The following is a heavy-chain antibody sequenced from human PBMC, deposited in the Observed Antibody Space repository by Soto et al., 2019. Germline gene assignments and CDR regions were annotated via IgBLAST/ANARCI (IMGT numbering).Heavy chain of an antibody. V-gene: IGHV3-30-3*01. D-gene: IGHD6-13*01. J-gene: IGHJ6*02. CDR1: GFHFSSYA. CDR3: ARGVQQQLGVPYYYGMDV. CDR2: ISYDGSNK. Sequence: GVSHRLSSAASGFHFSSYAMRWVRQDPGKGLEWVAVISYDGSNKYYADSVKGRFTISRDNSKNTLYLQMNSLRAEDTAVYYCARGVQQQLGVPYYYGMDVWGQGTTVTVSS.